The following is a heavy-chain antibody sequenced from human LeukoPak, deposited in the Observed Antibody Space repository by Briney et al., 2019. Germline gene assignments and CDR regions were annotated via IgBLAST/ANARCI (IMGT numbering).Heavy chain of an antibody. Sequence: GGSLRLSCAASGFTFSSYSMNWVRQAPAKGLEWVSSISSSSSYIYYADSVKGRFTISRDNAKNSLYLQMNSLRADDTAVYYCARGGQWELPYYFDYWGQGTLVTVSS. V-gene: IGHV3-21*01. D-gene: IGHD1-26*01. CDR2: ISSSSSYI. CDR3: ARGGQWELPYYFDY. CDR1: GFTFSSYS. J-gene: IGHJ4*02.